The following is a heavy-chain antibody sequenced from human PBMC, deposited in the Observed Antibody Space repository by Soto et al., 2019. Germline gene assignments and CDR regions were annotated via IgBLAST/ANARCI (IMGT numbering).Heavy chain of an antibody. CDR2: IYYSGST. D-gene: IGHD3-9*01. CDR3: ATGRGRGILTGYYNTFDY. Sequence: QVQLQESGPGLVKPSQTLSLTCTVSGGSISSGGYYWSWIRQHPGKGLEWIGYIYYSGSTYYNPSLKSRVTISVDTSKNQFSVKLSSVTAADTAVYYCATGRGRGILTGYYNTFDYWGQGTLVTVSS. V-gene: IGHV4-31*03. J-gene: IGHJ4*02. CDR1: GGSISSGGYY.